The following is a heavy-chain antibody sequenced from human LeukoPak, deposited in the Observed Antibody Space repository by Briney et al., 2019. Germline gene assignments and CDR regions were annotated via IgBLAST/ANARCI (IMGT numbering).Heavy chain of an antibody. D-gene: IGHD7-27*01. CDR1: GFTLSTYG. CDR2: ITSRSTT. Sequence: GGSLRLSCAASGFTLSTYGMNWVRQAPGKGLEWVSGITSRSTTYYADSVKGRFTISRDNSKNMVWLQINSPTAEDTATYYCAKDGNWARFEDWGQGTLVTVSS. J-gene: IGHJ4*02. CDR3: AKDGNWARFED. V-gene: IGHV3-23*01.